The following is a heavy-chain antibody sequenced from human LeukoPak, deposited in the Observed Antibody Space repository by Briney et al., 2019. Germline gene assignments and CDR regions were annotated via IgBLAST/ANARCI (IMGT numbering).Heavy chain of an antibody. J-gene: IGHJ4*02. CDR1: GYTFTSYY. V-gene: IGHV1-46*01. CDR2: INPSGGST. CDR3: ARDVGWYHFDY. Sequence: ASVKVSCKASGYTFTSYYMHWVRQAPGQGLEWVGIINPSGGSTSYAQKFQGRVTMTRDTSTSTVYMELSSLRSEDTAVYYCARDVGWYHFDYWGQGTLVTVSS. D-gene: IGHD6-19*01.